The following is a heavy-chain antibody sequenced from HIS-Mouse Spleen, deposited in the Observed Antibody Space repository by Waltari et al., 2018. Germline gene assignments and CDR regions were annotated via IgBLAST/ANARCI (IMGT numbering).Heavy chain of an antibody. J-gene: IGHJ4*02. V-gene: IGHV4-34*01. CDR3: ARVNSSFDY. CDR1: GVSFSGYS. CDR2: INHSGST. Sequence: QVQLQQWGAGLLKPSETLSLTCAVYGVSFSGYSWSWIRQPPGKGLEWIGEINHSGSTNYNPSLKSRVTISVDTSKNQFSLKLSSVTAADTAVYYCARVNSSFDYWGQGTLVTVSS. D-gene: IGHD6-13*01.